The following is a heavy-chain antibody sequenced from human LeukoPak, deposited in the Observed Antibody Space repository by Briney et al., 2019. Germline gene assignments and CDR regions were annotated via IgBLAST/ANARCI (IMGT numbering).Heavy chain of an antibody. Sequence: PSETLSLTCTVSGGSISSGSYYWSWIRQPAGKGLEWIGRIYTSGSTNYNPSLKSRVTISVDTSKNQFSLKLSSVTAADTAVYYCAREDSGPKKFYYYYYMDVWGKGTTVTISS. J-gene: IGHJ6*03. CDR2: IYTSGST. V-gene: IGHV4-61*02. D-gene: IGHD2-15*01. CDR1: GGSISSGSYY. CDR3: AREDSGPKKFYYYYYMDV.